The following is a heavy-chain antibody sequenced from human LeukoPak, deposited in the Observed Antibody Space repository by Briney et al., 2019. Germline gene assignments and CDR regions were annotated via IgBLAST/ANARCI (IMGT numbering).Heavy chain of an antibody. J-gene: IGHJ4*02. V-gene: IGHV4-59*08. CDR1: GVSIGSNY. D-gene: IGHD6-19*01. CDR2: IYYTEGT. CDR3: AKYGNSGWVIDY. Sequence: SETLCLACTVSGVSIGSNYWTWIRQPPGMGLEYIGYIYYTEGTNYNPSLKSRVSISVDTSKNQFSLKLSSVTAADTAVYFCAKYGNSGWVIDYWGQGTLVTVSS.